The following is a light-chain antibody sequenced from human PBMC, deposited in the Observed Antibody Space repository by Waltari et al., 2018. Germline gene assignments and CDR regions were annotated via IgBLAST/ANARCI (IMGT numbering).Light chain of an antibody. V-gene: IGLV2-23*01. Sequence: QSALTQPASVSGSPGQSITISCTGTSSDVGSYNLVSWYQQHPGKAPQLMIYEGSKWPSGVSDRVSGSKSGNTASLTISGLQAEDEADYYCCSYAGSSTVVFGGGTKLTVL. CDR1: SSDVGSYNL. J-gene: IGLJ2*01. CDR2: EGS. CDR3: CSYAGSSTVV.